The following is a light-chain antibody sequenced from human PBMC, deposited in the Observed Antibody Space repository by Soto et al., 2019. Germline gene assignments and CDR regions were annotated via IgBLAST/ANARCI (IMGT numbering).Light chain of an antibody. CDR1: QSLLHRSGYNY. CDR3: MQSLQTPLT. Sequence: DIVMTQSPLSLPVTPGEPASISCRSSQSLLHRSGYNYLDWYLQKPGQSPQLLIYLGSNRASGVXDXXRGGGSGTDFTLKISRVEAEDVGVYYCMQSLQTPLTFGGGTKVEIK. CDR2: LGS. V-gene: IGKV2-28*01. J-gene: IGKJ4*01.